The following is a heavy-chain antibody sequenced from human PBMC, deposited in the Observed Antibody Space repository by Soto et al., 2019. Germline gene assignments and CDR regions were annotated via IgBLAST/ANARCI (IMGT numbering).Heavy chain of an antibody. CDR1: GGSFSGYY. J-gene: IGHJ4*02. Sequence: QVQLQQWGAGLLKPSETLSLTCAVYGGSFSGYYWSWIRQPPGKGLEWIGEINHSGSTNYNPSLKSRVTISVDTSKNQFSLKLSSVTAADTAVYYCARGRGDWGEKYWGQGTLVTVSS. CDR2: INHSGST. D-gene: IGHD2-21*02. CDR3: ARGRGDWGEKY. V-gene: IGHV4-34*01.